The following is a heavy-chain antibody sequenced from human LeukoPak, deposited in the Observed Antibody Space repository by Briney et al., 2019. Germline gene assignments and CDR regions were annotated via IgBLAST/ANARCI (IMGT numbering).Heavy chain of an antibody. Sequence: PSQTLSLTCTVSGGSISSGGYYWSWIRQHPRKGLEWIGYIYYSGSTYYNPSLKSRVTISVDTSKNQFSLKLSSVTAADTAVYYCARGDTQLYAKYSSSLAKPYFDYWGQGTLVTVSS. CDR2: IYYSGST. V-gene: IGHV4-31*03. D-gene: IGHD6-6*01. CDR1: GGSISSGGYY. J-gene: IGHJ4*02. CDR3: ARGDTQLYAKYSSSLAKPYFDY.